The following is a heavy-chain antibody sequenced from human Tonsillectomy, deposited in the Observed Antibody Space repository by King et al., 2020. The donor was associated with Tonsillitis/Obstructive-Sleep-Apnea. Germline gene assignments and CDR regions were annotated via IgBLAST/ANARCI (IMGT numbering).Heavy chain of an antibody. Sequence: VQLVESGGGVVQPGGSLRLSCAASGFTFSGYAMHWVRQPPGKGLEWVALISYDGSNKYYTESVKGRFTISRDNSKNTLYLQMNSLRDEDTALYYCSKINYDFCSAYYTGAFDIWGQGTMITVSS. CDR2: ISYDGSNK. CDR1: GFTFSGYA. CDR3: SKINYDFCSAYYTGAFDI. J-gene: IGHJ3*02. D-gene: IGHD3-3*01. V-gene: IGHV3-30*04.